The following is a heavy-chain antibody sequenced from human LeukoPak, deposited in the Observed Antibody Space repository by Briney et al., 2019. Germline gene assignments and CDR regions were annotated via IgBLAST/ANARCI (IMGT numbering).Heavy chain of an antibody. J-gene: IGHJ3*02. D-gene: IGHD3-9*01. CDR1: GGTFSSYA. CDR2: IIPIFGTA. CDR3: ARELLPYYDILTGYYLSAFDI. Sequence: ASVKVSCKASGGTFSSYAISWVRQAPGQGLEWMGGIIPIFGTANYAQKFQGRVTITADESTSTAYMELSSLRSEDMAVYYCARELLPYYDILTGYYLSAFDIWGQGTMVTVSS. V-gene: IGHV1-69*01.